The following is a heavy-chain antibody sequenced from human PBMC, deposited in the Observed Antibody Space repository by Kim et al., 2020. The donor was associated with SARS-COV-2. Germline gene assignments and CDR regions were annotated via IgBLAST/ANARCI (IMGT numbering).Heavy chain of an antibody. J-gene: IGHJ3*02. CDR3: ARDSAKGSGSYYDRDAFDI. CDR2: IYTSGST. V-gene: IGHV4-61*02. D-gene: IGHD1-26*01. Sequence: SETLSLTCTVSGGSISSGSYYWSWIRQPAGKGLEWIGRIYTSGSTNYNPSLKSRVTISVDTSKNQFSLKLSSVTAADTAVYYCARDSAKGSGSYYDRDAFDIWGQGTMVTVSS. CDR1: GGSISSGSYY.